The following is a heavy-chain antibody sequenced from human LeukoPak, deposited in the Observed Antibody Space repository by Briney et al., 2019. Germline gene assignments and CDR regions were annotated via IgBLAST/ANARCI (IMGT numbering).Heavy chain of an antibody. CDR1: GGSIISSSYY. D-gene: IGHD6-19*01. V-gene: IGHV4-39*01. J-gene: IGHJ4*02. Sequence: SETLSLTCTVSGGSIISSSYYWGWIRQPPGKGLVLIGSIYYSWSTYYNPSLKSRVTISVDTSKNQFSLKLSPVTAADTAVYYCARSSSGWEYYFDYWGQGTLVTVSS. CDR2: IYYSWST. CDR3: ARSSSGWEYYFDY.